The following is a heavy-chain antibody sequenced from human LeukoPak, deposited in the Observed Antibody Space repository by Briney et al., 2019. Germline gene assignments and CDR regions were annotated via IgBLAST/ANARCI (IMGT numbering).Heavy chain of an antibody. J-gene: IGHJ4*02. V-gene: IGHV4-59*08. CDR2: ISYSGSA. D-gene: IGHD4-17*01. CDR1: GASFSSYY. Sequence: SETLSLTCTVSGASFSSYYWSWIRQPPGKGLEWIGYISYSGSAKYNPSLKSRVTISVDTSKNQFSLKLSSVTAADTAVYYCARGYGDYRFDYWGQGTLVTVSS. CDR3: ARGYGDYRFDY.